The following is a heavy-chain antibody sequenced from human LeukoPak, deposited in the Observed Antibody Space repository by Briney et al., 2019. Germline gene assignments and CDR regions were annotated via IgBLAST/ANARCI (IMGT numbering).Heavy chain of an antibody. V-gene: IGHV1-2*02. CDR1: GYTFSGYY. J-gene: IGHJ3*01. CDR2: INPNSGGT. D-gene: IGHD1/OR15-1a*01. Sequence: ASVKVSCKASGYTFSGYYFHWVRQAPGQGLEWMGWINPNSGGTNYAQKFQDRVTMTRDTSNNTSYMELSRLRSDDTAVYYCAREFRTTTWSYDAFDLWGQGTMVTVSS. CDR3: AREFRTTTWSYDAFDL.